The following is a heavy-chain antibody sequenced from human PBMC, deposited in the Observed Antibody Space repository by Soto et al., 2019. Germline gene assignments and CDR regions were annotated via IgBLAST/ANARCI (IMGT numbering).Heavy chain of an antibody. Sequence: QGQLVQSGAEVKKPGSSVKVSCKASGGTFSSYAISWVRQAPGQGLEWVGGIIPIFGTANYAQKFQGRITITADESTSTAYMELSSLRSEDTAVYYCERDMDSSGSMPWLFQHWGQGTLVTVSS. V-gene: IGHV1-69*01. D-gene: IGHD3-22*01. J-gene: IGHJ1*01. CDR2: IIPIFGTA. CDR1: GGTFSSYA. CDR3: ERDMDSSGSMPWLFQH.